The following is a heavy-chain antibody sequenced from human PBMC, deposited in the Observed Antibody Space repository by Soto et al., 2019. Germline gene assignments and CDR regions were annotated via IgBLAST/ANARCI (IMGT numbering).Heavy chain of an antibody. Sequence: SGGSLRLSCAASGFTFSDYYMSWIRQAPGKGLEWVSYISSSGSTIYYADSVKGRFTISRDNAKNSLYLQMNSLRAEDTAVYYCARDTDYDILTGRPLYYFDYWGQGTLVTVSS. V-gene: IGHV3-11*01. D-gene: IGHD3-9*01. J-gene: IGHJ4*02. CDR1: GFTFSDYY. CDR2: ISSSGSTI. CDR3: ARDTDYDILTGRPLYYFDY.